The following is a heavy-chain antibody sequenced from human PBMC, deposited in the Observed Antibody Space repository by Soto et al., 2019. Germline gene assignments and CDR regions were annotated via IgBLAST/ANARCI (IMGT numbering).Heavy chain of an antibody. Sequence: GGSLRLSCAASEFTFSNYAMAWVRQAPGKGLEWVSSIRGSGVNTYYADSVKGRFTISRDNSKNTLYLQMSSLRAEDTALYYCARGMTRFVRNLKTSSYFGLDVWGQGTTVTVSS. CDR2: IRGSGVNT. CDR1: EFTFSNYA. CDR3: ARGMTRFVRNLKTSSYFGLDV. D-gene: IGHD3-10*01. V-gene: IGHV3-23*01. J-gene: IGHJ6*02.